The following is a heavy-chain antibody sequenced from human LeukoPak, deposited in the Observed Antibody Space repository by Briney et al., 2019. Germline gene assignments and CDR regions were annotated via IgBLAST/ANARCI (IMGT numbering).Heavy chain of an antibody. CDR3: ARAFVVVPAADI. V-gene: IGHV4-30-4*08. D-gene: IGHD2-2*01. J-gene: IGHJ3*02. CDR1: GGSISSGDYY. CDR2: IYYSGST. Sequence: SQTLSLTCTVSGGSISSGDYYWSWIRQPPWKGLEWIGYIYYSGSTYYNPSLKSRVTISVDTSKNQFSLKLSSVTAADTAVYYCARAFVVVPAADIWGQGTMVTVSS.